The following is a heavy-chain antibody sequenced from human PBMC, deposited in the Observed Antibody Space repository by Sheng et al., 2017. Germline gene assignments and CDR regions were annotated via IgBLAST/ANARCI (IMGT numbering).Heavy chain of an antibody. V-gene: IGHV4-38-2*02. CDR3: ARDVKLHSGDPXWYFDS. CDR1: GSSIASDYC. J-gene: IGHJ2*01. Sequence: QVQLQESGPGLVEPSETLSLTCTVSGSSIASDYCWDWIRQSPGKGLEWIGSVYQSGTTYINPSLKGRATISVDTSNNKFSLRVTSVTVDDAAVYYCARDVKLHSGDPXWYFDSLGPGTLVAVSX. CDR2: VYQSGTT. D-gene: IGHD3-10*01.